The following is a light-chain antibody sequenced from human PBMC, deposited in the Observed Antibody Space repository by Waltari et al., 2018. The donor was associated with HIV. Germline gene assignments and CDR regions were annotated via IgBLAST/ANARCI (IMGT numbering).Light chain of an antibody. V-gene: IGKV3-20*01. CDR1: QSVNSNY. CDR3: QQYGSSPRT. CDR2: GAS. J-gene: IGKJ1*01. Sequence: IVLTQSPGTLSLSSGDRANLSCRASQSVNSNYLAWYQQKPGQAPRLLIYGASSRATGIPNRFSGSGAGTDFTLTISSLEPEDSAVYYCQQYGSSPRTFCQGTNVEIK.